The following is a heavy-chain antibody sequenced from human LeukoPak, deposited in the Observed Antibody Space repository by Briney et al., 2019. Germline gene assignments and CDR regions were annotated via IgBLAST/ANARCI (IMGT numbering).Heavy chain of an antibody. J-gene: IGHJ6*02. CDR3: AREPTRYYYGMDV. V-gene: IGHV5-51*01. CDR2: IYPGDSDT. CDR1: GYRFTSYW. Sequence: GGSLKISCKGSGYRFTSYWIGWVRRLPGKGLEWMGIIYPGDSDTRYSPSFQGQVTISADKSISTAYLQWSSLKASDTAMYYCAREPTRYYYGMDVWGQGTTVTVSS.